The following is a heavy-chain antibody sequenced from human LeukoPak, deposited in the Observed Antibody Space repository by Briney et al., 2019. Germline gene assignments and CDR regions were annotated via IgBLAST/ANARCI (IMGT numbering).Heavy chain of an antibody. CDR2: IYTSGST. D-gene: IGHD1-26*01. CDR1: GGSISSYY. V-gene: IGHV4-4*07. J-gene: IGHJ6*02. CDR3: ARDGIGIVGAAGAYGMDV. Sequence: PSETLSLTCSVSGGSISSYYWSWIRQPAGKGLEWIGRIYTSGSTNYNPSLKSRVTMSVDTSKNQFSLKLSSVTAADTAVYYCARDGIGIVGAAGAYGMDVWGQGTTVTVSS.